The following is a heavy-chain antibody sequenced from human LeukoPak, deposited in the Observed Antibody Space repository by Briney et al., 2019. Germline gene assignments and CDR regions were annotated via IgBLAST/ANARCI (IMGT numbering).Heavy chain of an antibody. Sequence: ASVKVSCKASGYTFTNYYIHWVRQAPGQGLEWMGIINPSGSSTSYAQKFQGRVTMTRDTSTSTVYMELSRLRSDDTAVYYCARVEYSSSYFYYYYGMDVWGQGTTVTVSS. V-gene: IGHV1-46*01. CDR1: GYTFTNYY. CDR3: ARVEYSSSYFYYYYGMDV. CDR2: INPSGSST. J-gene: IGHJ6*02. D-gene: IGHD6-13*01.